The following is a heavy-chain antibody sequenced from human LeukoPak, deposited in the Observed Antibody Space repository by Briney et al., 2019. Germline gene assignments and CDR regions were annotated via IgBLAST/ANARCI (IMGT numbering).Heavy chain of an antibody. CDR1: GYTFANCG. V-gene: IGHV1-18*01. D-gene: IGHD6-19*01. Sequence: ASVKVSCKASGYTFANCGFTWVRQAPGQGLEWMGWISTYNGNTNYAQKLQGRVTMTTDTSTSTAYMELRSLRSDDTAVYYCAREIPGYSSGWYPDYWGQGTLVTVSS. J-gene: IGHJ4*02. CDR2: ISTYNGNT. CDR3: AREIPGYSSGWYPDY.